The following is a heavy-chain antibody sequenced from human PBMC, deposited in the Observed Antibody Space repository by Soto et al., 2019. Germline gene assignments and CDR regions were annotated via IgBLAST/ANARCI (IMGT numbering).Heavy chain of an antibody. Sequence: EVQSLESGGGLVQPGGSLRLSCAASGFTFNSYTMSWVRQAPGKGLEWVSSISGSGGTTYYADSVKGRFTISRDNSKNTLYLEMNNPRAEDTAVYYCERFGIATPGGLDYWGQGTLVTVSS. CDR1: GFTFNSYT. D-gene: IGHD6-13*01. J-gene: IGHJ4*02. V-gene: IGHV3-23*01. CDR3: ERFGIATPGGLDY. CDR2: ISGSGGTT.